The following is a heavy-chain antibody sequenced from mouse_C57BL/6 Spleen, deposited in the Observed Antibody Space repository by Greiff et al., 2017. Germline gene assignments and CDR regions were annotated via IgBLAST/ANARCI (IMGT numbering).Heavy chain of an antibody. J-gene: IGHJ2*01. CDR1: GYAFSSYW. Sequence: QVQLKQSGAELVKPGASVMISCKASGYAFSSYWMNWVKQRPGKGLEWVGQIYPGDGDTNYNGKFKGKATLTADKSSSTAYMQLSSLTSEDSAVYFCARRDYGSSYDYWGQGTTLTVSS. D-gene: IGHD1-1*01. V-gene: IGHV1-80*01. CDR3: ARRDYGSSYDY. CDR2: IYPGDGDT.